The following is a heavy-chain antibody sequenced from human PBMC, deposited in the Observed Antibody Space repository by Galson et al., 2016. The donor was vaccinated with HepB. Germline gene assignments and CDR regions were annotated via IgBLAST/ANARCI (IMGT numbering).Heavy chain of an antibody. Sequence: SETLSLTCTVSGDSISDSHYYWGWIRQPPGKGLEWIASIYDSLRTYYSPSLRSRVSISVDTAKNHFSLRLTSVTAADTAVYYCARPLVPYCCGPSCPFQYWGQGALVTVSS. CDR1: GDSISDSHYY. V-gene: IGHV4-39*02. CDR3: ARPLVPYCCGPSCPFQY. J-gene: IGHJ4*02. D-gene: IGHD2-15*01. CDR2: IYDSLRT.